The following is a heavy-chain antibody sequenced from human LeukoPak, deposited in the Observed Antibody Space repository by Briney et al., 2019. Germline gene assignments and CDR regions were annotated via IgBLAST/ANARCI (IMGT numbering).Heavy chain of an antibody. J-gene: IGHJ4*02. D-gene: IGHD3-10*01. CDR1: GFTFSSYN. V-gene: IGHV3-23*01. CDR3: AKEYYYGKDGGY. Sequence: GGSLRLSCAASGFTFSSYNMNWVRQAPGKGLEWVSAISGSGGSTYYADSVKGRFTISRDNSKNTLYLQMNSLRAEDTAVYYCAKEYYYGKDGGYWGQGTLVTVSS. CDR2: ISGSGGST.